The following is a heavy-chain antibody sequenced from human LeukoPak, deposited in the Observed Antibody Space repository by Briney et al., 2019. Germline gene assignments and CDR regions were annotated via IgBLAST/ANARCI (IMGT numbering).Heavy chain of an antibody. V-gene: IGHV3-66*01. D-gene: IGHD1-26*01. CDR2: IYSGGST. CDR3: ARDGAIFHY. Sequence: GGSLRLSCAASGFTASSNYMSWVRQAPGKGLEWVSVIYSGGSTYYADSVKGRFTISRDNSKNPLYLQMNSLRAEDTAVYYCARDGAIFHYWGQGTLVTVSS. CDR1: GFTASSNY. J-gene: IGHJ4*02.